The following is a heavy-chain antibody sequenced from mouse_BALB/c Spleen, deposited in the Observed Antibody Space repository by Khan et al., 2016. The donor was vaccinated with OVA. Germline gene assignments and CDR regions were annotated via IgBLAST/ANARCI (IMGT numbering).Heavy chain of an antibody. CDR1: GFSLTGYG. CDR2: IWGDGSP. V-gene: IGHV2-6-7*01. CDR3: ARAYYANYREAMDY. Sequence: VLLVESGPGPVAPSQSLSITCTVSGFSLTGYGVNWVRQPPGKGLEWLGMIWGDGSPDYNSALNTRLIISKDNSTSQVFLIMNSLQTDDTARYYCARAYYANYREAMDYWGQGTSVTVSS. J-gene: IGHJ4*01. D-gene: IGHD2-10*01.